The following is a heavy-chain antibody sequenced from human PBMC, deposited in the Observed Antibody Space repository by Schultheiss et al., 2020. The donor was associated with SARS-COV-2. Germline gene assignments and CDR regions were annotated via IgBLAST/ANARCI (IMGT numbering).Heavy chain of an antibody. Sequence: SVKVSCKASGYTFSNYGISWVRQAPGQGLEWMGGIIPVFGTTNYAQKFQGRVTITRDTSASTAYMELSSLRSEDTAVYYCARDSRRGYSYGSKDYWGQGTLVTVAS. CDR1: GYTFSNYG. CDR3: ARDSRRGYSYGSKDY. V-gene: IGHV1-69*05. CDR2: IIPVFGTT. J-gene: IGHJ4*02. D-gene: IGHD5-18*01.